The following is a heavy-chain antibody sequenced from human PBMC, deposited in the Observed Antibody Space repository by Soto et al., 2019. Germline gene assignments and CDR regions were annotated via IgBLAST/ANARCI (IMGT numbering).Heavy chain of an antibody. V-gene: IGHV3-33*01. CDR1: GFTFSSYG. J-gene: IGHJ4*02. D-gene: IGHD4-4*01. Sequence: HPGGSLRLSCAASGFTFSSYGMHWVRQAPGKGLEWVAVIWYDGSNKYYADSVKGRFTISRDNSKNTLYLQMNSLRAEDTAVYYCARPGPYSRFDYWGQGTLVTVSS. CDR2: IWYDGSNK. CDR3: ARPGPYSRFDY.